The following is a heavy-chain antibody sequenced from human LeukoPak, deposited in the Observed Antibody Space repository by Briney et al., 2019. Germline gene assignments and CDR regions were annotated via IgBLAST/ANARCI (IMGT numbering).Heavy chain of an antibody. CDR3: TRAGLDSYVDY. V-gene: IGHV3-49*03. Sequence: GGSLRLSCTASGFTFGAYAMSWFRQAPGQGLEWVGFIRSKAYGGTTEYAASVKGRFTISRDDSKSIAYLQMNSLKTEDTAVYYCTRAGLDSYVDYWGQGTLVTVSS. J-gene: IGHJ4*02. D-gene: IGHD5-18*01. CDR1: GFTFGAYA. CDR2: IRSKAYGGTT.